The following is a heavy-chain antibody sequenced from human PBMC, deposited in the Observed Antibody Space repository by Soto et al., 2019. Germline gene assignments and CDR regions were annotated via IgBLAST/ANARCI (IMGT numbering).Heavy chain of an antibody. J-gene: IGHJ1*01. Sequence: EVQLVESGGGLIQPGGSLRLSCAASGFTVSSNYMSWVRQAPGKGLEWDSVIYSGGSTYYADSVKGRFTISRDNSKNTLYLQMKSLRAEDTAEYYCARDRVESGSPAYFQHWGQGTLVTVSS. CDR1: GFTVSSNY. CDR3: ARDRVESGSPAYFQH. CDR2: IYSGGST. V-gene: IGHV3-53*01. D-gene: IGHD3-22*01.